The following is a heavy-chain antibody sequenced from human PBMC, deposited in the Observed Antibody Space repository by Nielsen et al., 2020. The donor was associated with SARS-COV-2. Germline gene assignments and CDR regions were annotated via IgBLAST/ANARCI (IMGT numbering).Heavy chain of an antibody. CDR1: GFTFDDYA. V-gene: IGHV3-9*01. Sequence: SLKISCAASGFTFDDYAMHWVRQAPGKGLEWVSGISWNSGSIGYADSVKGRFTISRDNAKNSLYLQMNSLRAEDTALYYCARSREYCSSTSCYALYGMDVWGQGTTVTVSS. CDR3: ARSREYCSSTSCYALYGMDV. D-gene: IGHD2-2*01. CDR2: ISWNSGSI. J-gene: IGHJ6*02.